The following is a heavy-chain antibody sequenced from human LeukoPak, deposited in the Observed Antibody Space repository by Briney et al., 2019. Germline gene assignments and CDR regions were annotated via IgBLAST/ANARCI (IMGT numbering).Heavy chain of an antibody. V-gene: IGHV1-69*04. CDR3: ARGLNDYNKALGY. CDR2: IIPILGIA. D-gene: IGHD4-11*01. Sequence: ASVKVSCKASGGTFSSYAISWVRQAPGQGLEWMGRIIPILGIANYAQKFQGRVTITADKSTSTAYMELSSLRSEDTAVYYCARGLNDYNKALGYWGQGTLVTVSS. J-gene: IGHJ4*02. CDR1: GGTFSSYA.